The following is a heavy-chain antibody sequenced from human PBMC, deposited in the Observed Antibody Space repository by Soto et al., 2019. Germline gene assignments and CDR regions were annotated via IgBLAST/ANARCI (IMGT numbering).Heavy chain of an antibody. J-gene: IGHJ6*02. D-gene: IGHD2-2*01. V-gene: IGHV1-3*01. CDR2: INAGNGNT. Sequence: GASVKVSCKASGYTFTSYAMHWVRQAPGQRLEWMGWINAGNGNTKYSQKFQGRVTITRDTSASTAYMELSSLRSEDTAVYYCARDGVTAGPYYYYGMDVWGQGTTVTVSS. CDR1: GYTFTSYA. CDR3: ARDGVTAGPYYYYGMDV.